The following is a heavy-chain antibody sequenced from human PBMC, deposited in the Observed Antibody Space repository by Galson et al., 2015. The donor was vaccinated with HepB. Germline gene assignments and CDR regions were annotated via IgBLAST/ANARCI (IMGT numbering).Heavy chain of an antibody. CDR3: ARLGPDYVWGSYRSPYYYGMDV. V-gene: IGHV1-46*01. J-gene: IGHJ6*02. D-gene: IGHD3-16*02. CDR1: GYTFTSYY. CDR2: INPSGGST. Sequence: SVKVSCKASGYTFTSYYMHWVRQAPGQGLEWMGIINPSGGSTSYAQKFQGRVTMTRDTSTSTVYMELSSLRPDDTAVYYCARLGPDYVWGSYRSPYYYGMDVWGQGTTVTVSS.